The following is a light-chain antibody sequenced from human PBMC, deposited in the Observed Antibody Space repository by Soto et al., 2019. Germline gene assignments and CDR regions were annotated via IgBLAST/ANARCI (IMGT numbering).Light chain of an antibody. Sequence: QSALTQPPSASGSPGQSVTISCTGTSSDVGGYNYVSWYQQSPGKVPKLMIYEVNKRPSGVPDRFSGSKSGNTASLTVSGLQAEDEADYYCTSYAGGNNVFGTGTKVTVL. V-gene: IGLV2-8*01. J-gene: IGLJ1*01. CDR1: SSDVGGYNY. CDR3: TSYAGGNNV. CDR2: EVN.